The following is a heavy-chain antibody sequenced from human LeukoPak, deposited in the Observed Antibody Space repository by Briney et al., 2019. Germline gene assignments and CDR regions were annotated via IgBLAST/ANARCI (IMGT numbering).Heavy chain of an antibody. Sequence: ASVKVSCKASGYTFTSYAMHWVRQAPGQRLEWMGWINAGNGNTKYSQKFQGRVTITRDTSASTAYMELSSLRSEDTAVYYCARDVSRSSGWYGAQGDWYFDLWGRDTLVTVSS. J-gene: IGHJ2*01. CDR1: GYTFTSYA. CDR2: INAGNGNT. D-gene: IGHD6-19*01. V-gene: IGHV1-3*01. CDR3: ARDVSRSSGWYGAQGDWYFDL.